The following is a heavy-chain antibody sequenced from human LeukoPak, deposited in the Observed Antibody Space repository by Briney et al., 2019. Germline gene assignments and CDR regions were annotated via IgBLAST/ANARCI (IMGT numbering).Heavy chain of an antibody. CDR3: ARRRSEEFNFDC. J-gene: IGHJ4*03. Sequence: ASVKVSCKASGGTFSSYAISWVRQAPGQGLEWMGCISGYNGNTNYAQKLQGRVTMTTDTSTSTAYMELRSLRSDDTAVYYCARRRSEEFNFDCWGQGTTVTVSS. CDR2: ISGYNGNT. D-gene: IGHD6-19*01. V-gene: IGHV1-18*01. CDR1: GGTFSSYA.